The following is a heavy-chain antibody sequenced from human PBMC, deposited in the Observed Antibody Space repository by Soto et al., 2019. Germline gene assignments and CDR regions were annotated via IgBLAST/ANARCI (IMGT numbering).Heavy chain of an antibody. Sequence: QLQLQESGPGLVKPSETLSLPCTVSGGSISSSSYYWGWLSQPPGKGLEWIGSIYYSGSTYYNPSLKSRVTISVDTSKNQFSLKLSSVTAADTAVYYCARRGSSSWYGYWGQGTLVTVSS. CDR1: GGSISSSSYY. CDR3: ARRGSSSWYGY. CDR2: IYYSGST. D-gene: IGHD6-13*01. J-gene: IGHJ4*02. V-gene: IGHV4-39*01.